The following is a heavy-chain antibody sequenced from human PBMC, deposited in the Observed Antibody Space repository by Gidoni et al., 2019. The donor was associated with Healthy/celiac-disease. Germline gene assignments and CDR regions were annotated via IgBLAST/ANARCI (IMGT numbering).Heavy chain of an antibody. D-gene: IGHD5-18*01. CDR2: IYYSGST. CDR3: ARESGYSYGYSRRTFDY. J-gene: IGHJ4*02. V-gene: IGHV4-30-4*01. CDR1: GGSISSGAYY. Sequence: QVQLQESGPGLVKPSQTLSLTCTVSGGSISSGAYYWSWIRQPPGKGLEWIGYIYYSGSTYYNPSLKSRVTISVDTSRNQFSLKLSSVTAADTAVYYCARESGYSYGYSRRTFDYWGQGTLVTVSS.